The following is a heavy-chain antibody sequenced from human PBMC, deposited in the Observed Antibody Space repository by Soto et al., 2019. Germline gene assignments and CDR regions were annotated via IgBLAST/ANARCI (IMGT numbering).Heavy chain of an antibody. D-gene: IGHD1-26*01. CDR3: ARHRRGSGIYLSGNMKFNM. CDR2: THSSGST. V-gene: IGHV4-39*01. J-gene: IGHJ3*02. CDR1: GYSVSSNSYY. Sequence: ETLSLTCTVSGYSVSSNSYYWVWIRQAPGKGLEWIGSTHSSGSTYYSPSIRSRVIIFVDASKNQFSLKLRSVTAADTSVYYCARHRRGSGIYLSGNMKFNMWGQWI.